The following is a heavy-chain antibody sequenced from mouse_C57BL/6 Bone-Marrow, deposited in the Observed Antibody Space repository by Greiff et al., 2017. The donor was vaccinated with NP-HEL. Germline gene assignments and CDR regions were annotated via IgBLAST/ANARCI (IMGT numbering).Heavy chain of an antibody. CDR1: GYTFTSYW. J-gene: IGHJ1*03. CDR2: IYPSDSET. V-gene: IGHV1-61*01. CDR3: ARWAYYYGSSFYWYFDV. D-gene: IGHD1-1*01. Sequence: QVQLQQPGAELVRPGSSVKLSCKASGYTFTSYWMDWVKQRPGQGLEWIGNIYPSDSETHYNQKFKDKATLTVEKSSSTAYMQLSSLTSEDSAVYYGARWAYYYGSSFYWYFDVWGTGTTVTVSS.